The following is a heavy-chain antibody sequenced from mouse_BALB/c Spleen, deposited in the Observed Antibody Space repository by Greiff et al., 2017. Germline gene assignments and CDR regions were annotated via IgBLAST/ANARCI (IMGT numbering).Heavy chain of an antibody. CDR1: GYSITSGYY. CDR3: AREGGDYYGSSWFAY. D-gene: IGHD1-1*01. CDR2: ISYDGSN. J-gene: IGHJ3*01. V-gene: IGHV3-6*02. Sequence: DVKLQESGPGLVKPSQSLSLTCSVTGYSITSGYYWNWIRQFPGNKLEWTGYISYDGSNNYNPSLKNRISITRDTSKNQFFLKLNSVTTEDTATYYCAREGGDYYGSSWFAYWGQGTLVTVSA.